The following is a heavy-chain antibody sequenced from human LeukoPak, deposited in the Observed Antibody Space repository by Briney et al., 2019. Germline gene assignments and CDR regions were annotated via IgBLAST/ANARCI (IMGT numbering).Heavy chain of an antibody. CDR1: GYTFTSYY. Sequence: ASVTDSCKASGYTFTSYYMHWVRQAPGQGREWMGIINPSGGSTSYAQKFQGRVTTTRDTSTSTVYMELSSLRSEDTAVYYCARERGLVGATPAWFDPWGQGTLVTVSS. J-gene: IGHJ5*02. V-gene: IGHV1-46*01. CDR2: INPSGGST. D-gene: IGHD1-26*01. CDR3: ARERGLVGATPAWFDP.